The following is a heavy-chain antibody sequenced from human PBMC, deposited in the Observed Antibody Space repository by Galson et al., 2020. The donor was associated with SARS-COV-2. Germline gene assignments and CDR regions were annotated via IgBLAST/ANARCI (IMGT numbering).Heavy chain of an antibody. D-gene: IGHD4-4*01. CDR2: VVVGTGNP. CDR1: RFTFSNKT. CDR3: AALWAGMTTGGGY. Sequence: VKVSRKATRFTFSNKTVQWVRQARGQRLEWLGRVVVGTGNPTYAQNFQERATITRDMSTNTAYMELSGLRSEDTAVYYCAALWAGMTTGGGYWGQGTLVTVSS. J-gene: IGHJ4*02. V-gene: IGHV1-58*01.